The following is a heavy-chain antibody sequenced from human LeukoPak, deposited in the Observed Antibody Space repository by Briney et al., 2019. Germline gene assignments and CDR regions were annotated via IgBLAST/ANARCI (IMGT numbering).Heavy chain of an antibody. CDR2: IKQDGSMK. V-gene: IGHV3-7*01. CDR3: VRDGGVSGYDLLDY. Sequence: GGSLRLSCAASGFTFSRHWMSWVRQAPGRGLEWVANIKQDGSMKQYADSVRGRFIISRDNAKNSVFLQMNSLRAEDTAVYYCVRDGGVSGYDLLDYWGQGTLVTASS. J-gene: IGHJ4*02. D-gene: IGHD5-12*01. CDR1: GFTFSRHW.